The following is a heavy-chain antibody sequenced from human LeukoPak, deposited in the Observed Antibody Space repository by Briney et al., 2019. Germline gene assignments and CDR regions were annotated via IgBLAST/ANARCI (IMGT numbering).Heavy chain of an antibody. CDR2: IWYDGSNK. D-gene: IGHD3/OR15-3a*01. CDR1: GFTFSSYG. J-gene: IGHJ4*02. V-gene: IGHV3-33*01. Sequence: GRSLRLSCAASGFTFSSYGMHWVRQAPGKGLEWVAVIWYDGSNKYYADSVKGRFTISRDNSKNTLYLQTNSLRPEDTAVYYCARDSWTFDYWGQGTLVTVSS. CDR3: ARDSWTFDY.